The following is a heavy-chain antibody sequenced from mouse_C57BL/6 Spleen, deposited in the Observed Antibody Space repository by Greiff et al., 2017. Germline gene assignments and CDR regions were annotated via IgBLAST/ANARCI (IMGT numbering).Heavy chain of an antibody. Sequence: EVMLVESGGGLVKPGGSLKLSCAASGFTFSDYGMHWVRQAPEKGLEWVAYIRSGSSTIYYADTVKGRFTISRDNAKNTLFLQLTSLRSEDTAMYYCARLDWDEVDYWGQGTSVTVSS. D-gene: IGHD4-1*01. V-gene: IGHV5-17*01. CDR3: ARLDWDEVDY. J-gene: IGHJ4*01. CDR1: GFTFSDYG. CDR2: IRSGSSTI.